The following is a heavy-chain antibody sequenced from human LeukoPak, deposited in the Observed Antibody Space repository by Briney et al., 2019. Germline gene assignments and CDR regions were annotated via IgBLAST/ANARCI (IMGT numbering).Heavy chain of an antibody. Sequence: PGGSLRLSCATSGFNFHRYTIHWVRQAPGKGLVWVSLAGWAGGTTYYSDSVRGRFTISRDSGRNSVYLQMNSLTTDDTAFYFCAKELDTMFFDYWGQGALVTVSS. V-gene: IGHV3-43*01. J-gene: IGHJ4*02. CDR1: GFNFHRYT. CDR3: AKELDTMFFDY. CDR2: AGWAGGTT. D-gene: IGHD3-10*02.